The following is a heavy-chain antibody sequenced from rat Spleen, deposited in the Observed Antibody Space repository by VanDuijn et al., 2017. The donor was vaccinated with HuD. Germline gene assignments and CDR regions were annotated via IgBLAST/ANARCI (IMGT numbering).Heavy chain of an antibody. CDR1: GFTFSQYY. CDR3: ARVGRSRLQGFAN. J-gene: IGHJ3*01. D-gene: IGHD1-1*01. V-gene: IGHV5-25*01. Sequence: EVQLVESGGGLVQPGRSLKLSCAVSGFTFSQYYMAWVRQAPTKGLEWVAYISIGGGTTYYRDSVKGRFTISRDNAKSTLYLQMDSLRSEDTATYYCARVGRSRLQGFANWGQGTLVTVSS. CDR2: ISIGGGTT.